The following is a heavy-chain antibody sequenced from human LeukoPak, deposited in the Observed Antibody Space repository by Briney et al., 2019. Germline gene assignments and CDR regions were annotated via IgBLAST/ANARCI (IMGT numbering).Heavy chain of an antibody. CDR1: GFTFSSCW. V-gene: IGHV3-7*01. CDR2: INQEGSEK. D-gene: IGHD3-16*01. J-gene: IGHJ3*02. CDR3: ARPRGPADAFDI. Sequence: GGSLRLSCAASGFTFSSCWMNWFRQAPGKGLEWVGNINQEGSEKHYVNSVRGRFTISRGNAKNSLYLQMNSLRAEDTAVYYCARPRGPADAFDIWGQGTMVTVSS.